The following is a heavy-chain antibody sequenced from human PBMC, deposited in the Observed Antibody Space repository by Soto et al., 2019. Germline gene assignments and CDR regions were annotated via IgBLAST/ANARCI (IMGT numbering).Heavy chain of an antibody. CDR2: ISAYNGNT. CDR3: ARNYMVRGVTKIDY. Sequence: GASVKVSCKASGYTFTSYGISWVRQAPGQGLEWMGWISAYNGNTNYAQKLQGGVTMTTDTSTSTAYMELRSLRSDDTAVYYCARNYMVRGVTKIDYWGQGTLVTVSS. J-gene: IGHJ4*02. V-gene: IGHV1-18*01. D-gene: IGHD3-10*01. CDR1: GYTFTSYG.